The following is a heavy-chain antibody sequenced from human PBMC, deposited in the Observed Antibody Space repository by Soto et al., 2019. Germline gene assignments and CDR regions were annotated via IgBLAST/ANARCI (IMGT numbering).Heavy chain of an antibody. V-gene: IGHV4-39*01. CDR3: ARQPADDCWRFDY. Sequence: QLQLQESGPGLVKPSETLSLTCTVSGASISSSGYYWGWIRQPPGKGPEWIGSIYYRGHTYYNPALKSRVTMSVYMSKTQFSLRLTSVAAADTAVYYCARQPADDCWRFDYWGQGTLVTVSS. CDR1: GASISSSGYY. CDR2: IYYRGHT. J-gene: IGHJ4*02. D-gene: IGHD2-21*01.